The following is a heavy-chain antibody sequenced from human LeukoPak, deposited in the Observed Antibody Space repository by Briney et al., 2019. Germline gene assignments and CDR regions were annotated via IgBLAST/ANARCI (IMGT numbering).Heavy chain of an antibody. J-gene: IGHJ4*02. CDR2: ISGDGGST. Sequence: GGSLRLSCAASGFTFDDYAMHWVRQAPGKGLEWVSLISGDGGSTYYADSVKGRFTISRDNSKNSLYLQMNSLRTEDTALYYCAVRGSSGYISYYFDYWGQGTLATVSS. CDR3: AVRGSSGYISYYFDY. D-gene: IGHD3-22*01. V-gene: IGHV3-43*02. CDR1: GFTFDDYA.